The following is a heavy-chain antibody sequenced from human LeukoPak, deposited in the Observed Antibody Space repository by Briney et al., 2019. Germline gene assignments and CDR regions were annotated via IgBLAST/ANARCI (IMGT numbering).Heavy chain of an antibody. CDR3: ASVTLSGYDGDH. Sequence: ASLKVSCKASGYTLTGYFMRCVRQAPGQGLEWMGWINPKSGGTNYAQKFQGRVTMTRDTSISTAYMELSRLRPDDTAVYYCASVTLSGYDGDHRGQGTLVTVSS. V-gene: IGHV1-2*02. J-gene: IGHJ4*02. CDR2: INPKSGGT. D-gene: IGHD5-12*01. CDR1: GYTLTGYF.